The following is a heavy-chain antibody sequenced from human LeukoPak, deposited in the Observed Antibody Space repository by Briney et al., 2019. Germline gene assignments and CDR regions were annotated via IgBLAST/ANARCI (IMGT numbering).Heavy chain of an antibody. J-gene: IGHJ6*04. D-gene: IGHD2-2*01. V-gene: IGHV4-30-4*01. CDR2: IYYSGST. Sequence: PSQTLSLTCTVSGGSISSGDYYWSWIRHPPGKGLEWIGYIYYSGSTYYNPSLKSRVTISVDTSKNQFSLKLSSVTAADTAVYYCARGIVVESYYYYGMDVWGKGTTVTVSS. CDR1: GGSISSGDYY. CDR3: ARGIVVESYYYYGMDV.